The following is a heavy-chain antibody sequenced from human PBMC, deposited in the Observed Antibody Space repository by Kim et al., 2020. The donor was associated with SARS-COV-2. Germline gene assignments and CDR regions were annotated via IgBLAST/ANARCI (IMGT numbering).Heavy chain of an antibody. CDR3: ARGPLNYGSGSKDDAFDI. CDR2: IIPIFGTA. D-gene: IGHD3-10*01. J-gene: IGHJ3*02. Sequence: SVKVSCKASGGTFSSYAISWVRQAPGQGLAWMGGIIPIFGTANYAQKFQGRVTITADESTSTAYMELSSLRSDDTAVYYCARGPLNYGSGSKDDAFDIWGQGTMVTVSS. V-gene: IGHV1-69*13. CDR1: GGTFSSYA.